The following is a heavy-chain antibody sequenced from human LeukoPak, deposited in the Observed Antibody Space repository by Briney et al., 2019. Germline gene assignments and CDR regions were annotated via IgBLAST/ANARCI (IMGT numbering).Heavy chain of an antibody. D-gene: IGHD3-9*01. J-gene: IGHJ6*03. CDR3: ARANVLRYFDWSHYYYYYYMDV. V-gene: IGHV1-8*01. Sequence: ASVKVSCKASGYTFTSYDINWVRQATGQGLEWMGWMNPNSGNTGYAQKFQGRVTMTRNTSIITAYMELSSLRSEDTAVYYCARANVLRYFDWSHYYYYYYMDVWGKGTTVTISS. CDR1: GYTFTSYD. CDR2: MNPNSGNT.